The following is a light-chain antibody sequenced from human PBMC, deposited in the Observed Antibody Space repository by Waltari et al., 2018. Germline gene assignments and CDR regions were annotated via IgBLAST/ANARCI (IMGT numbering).Light chain of an antibody. J-gene: IGKJ2*01. Sequence: EIVLTQSPGSLSLPPGETATLSCRASQSVSSRFLAWYQHKPGQTPRLLIYGASTRATGVPDRFSGSGSGPDFTLTINRLEVEDFAVYYWQYYANSAYTFGQGTKLEIK. CDR1: QSVSSRF. V-gene: IGKV3-20*01. CDR3: QYYANSAYT. CDR2: GAS.